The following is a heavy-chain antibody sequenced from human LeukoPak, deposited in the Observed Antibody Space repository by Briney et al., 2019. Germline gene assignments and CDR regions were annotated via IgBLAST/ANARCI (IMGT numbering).Heavy chain of an antibody. CDR1: GGSFSGYY. CDR2: INHSGST. V-gene: IGHV4-34*01. Sequence: SETLSLTCAVYGGSFSGYYWSWIRQPPGKGLEWIGEINHSGSTNYNPSLKSRVTISVDTSKNQFSLKLSSVTAADTAVYYCARGLGYYYGSGSLSPFGQGTPVTVSS. CDR3: ARGLGYYYGSGSLSP. D-gene: IGHD3-10*01. J-gene: IGHJ5*02.